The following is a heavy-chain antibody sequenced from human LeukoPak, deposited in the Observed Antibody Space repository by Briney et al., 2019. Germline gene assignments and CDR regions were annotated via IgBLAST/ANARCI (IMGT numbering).Heavy chain of an antibody. Sequence: SETLSLTCTVSGGSISSYYWSWLRQPPGKGLEWIGYIYYSGSTNYNPSLKRRVTIPVDTSKNQFSLKLSSVTAADTAVYYCARDRGQGSPHFDYWGQGTLVTVSS. V-gene: IGHV4-59*01. D-gene: IGHD3-10*01. J-gene: IGHJ4*02. CDR2: IYYSGST. CDR3: ARDRGQGSPHFDY. CDR1: GGSISSYY.